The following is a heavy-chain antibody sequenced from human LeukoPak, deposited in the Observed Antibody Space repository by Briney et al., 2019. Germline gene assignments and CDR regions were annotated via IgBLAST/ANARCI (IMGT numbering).Heavy chain of an antibody. CDR2: IIPIFGTA. V-gene: IGHV1-69*13. J-gene: IGHJ4*02. CDR3: ARETPARLGLGY. D-gene: IGHD3-16*01. Sequence: EASVKVSCKASGGTFSSYAISWVRQAPGQGLEWMGGIIPIFGTANYAQKFQGRVTITADESTSTAYMELSSLRSEDTAVYYCARETPARLGLGYWGQGTLVTVSS. CDR1: GGTFSSYA.